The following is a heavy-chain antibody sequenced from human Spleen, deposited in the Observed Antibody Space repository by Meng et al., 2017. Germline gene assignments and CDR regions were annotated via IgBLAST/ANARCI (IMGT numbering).Heavy chain of an antibody. V-gene: IGHV3-23*01. CDR3: AKDLATAAD. J-gene: IGHJ4*02. Sequence: GGSLRLSCAASGFTVSDNYMSWVRQAPGKGLAWVSTISGSGVSIYTADSVKGRFTISRDNSKNTLYLQMNSLRAEDTAFYYCAKDLATAADWGQGTLVTVSS. D-gene: IGHD5-12*01. CDR1: GFTVSDNY. CDR2: ISGSGVSI.